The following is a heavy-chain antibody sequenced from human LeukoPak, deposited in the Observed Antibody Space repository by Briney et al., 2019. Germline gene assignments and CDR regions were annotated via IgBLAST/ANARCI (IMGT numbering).Heavy chain of an antibody. CDR2: INWNGGST. J-gene: IGHJ6*03. CDR3: ARGSYSSSSPHYYYYYMDV. D-gene: IGHD6-6*01. V-gene: IGHV3-20*04. Sequence: GGSLRLSCAASGFTFDDYGMSWVRQAPGKGLEWVSGINWNGGSTGYADSVKGRFTISRDNAKNSLYLQMNSLRAEDTALYYCARGSYSSSSPHYYYYYMDVWGKGTTVTVSS. CDR1: GFTFDDYG.